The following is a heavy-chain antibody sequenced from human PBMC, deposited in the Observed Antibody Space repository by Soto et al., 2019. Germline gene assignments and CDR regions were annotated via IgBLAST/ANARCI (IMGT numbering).Heavy chain of an antibody. CDR3: ARYLQSLDY. J-gene: IGHJ4*01. CDR1: GYTFTSYD. Sequence: GASVKVSCKASGYTFTSYDITCVRQATRQGIERMGWMNPNSGNTGYAQKFPGTDTTTKTTTIRTAYMELTSLISEDTAVYYCARYLQSLDYWAQGNLVTVSS. D-gene: IGHD4-4*01. V-gene: IGHV1-8*01. CDR2: MNPNSGNT.